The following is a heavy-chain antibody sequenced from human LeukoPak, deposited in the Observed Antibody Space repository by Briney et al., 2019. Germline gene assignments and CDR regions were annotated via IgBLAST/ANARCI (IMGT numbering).Heavy chain of an antibody. V-gene: IGHV4-4*07. CDR1: GGSMSSYY. CDR2: IYTSGST. J-gene: IGHJ3*02. D-gene: IGHD3-22*01. CDR3: ARGQTYDSSGYYLNMDAFDI. Sequence: SETLSLTCTVSGGSMSSYYWSWIRQSPGKGLEWIGRIYTSGSTNYNPSLKSRVTMSVDTSKNQFSLKLSSVTAADTAVYYCARGQTYDSSGYYLNMDAFDIWGQGTMVTVSS.